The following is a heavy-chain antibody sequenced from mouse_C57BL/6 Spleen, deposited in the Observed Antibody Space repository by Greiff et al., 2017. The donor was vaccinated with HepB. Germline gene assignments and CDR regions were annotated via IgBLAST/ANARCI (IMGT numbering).Heavy chain of an antibody. CDR2: IYPGDGDT. CDR1: GYAFSSSW. V-gene: IGHV1-82*01. D-gene: IGHD1-1*01. J-gene: IGHJ2*01. Sequence: VQRVESGPELVKPGASVKISCKASGYAFSSSWMNWVKQRPGKGLEWIGRIYPGDGDTNYNGKFKGKATLTADKSSSTDYMQLSSLTSEDSAVYCCARGEFITNYWGQGTTLTVSS. CDR3: ARGEFITNY.